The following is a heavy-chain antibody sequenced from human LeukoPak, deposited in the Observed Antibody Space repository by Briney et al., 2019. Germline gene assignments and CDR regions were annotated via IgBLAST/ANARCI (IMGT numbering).Heavy chain of an antibody. CDR2: IDWDDDK. D-gene: IGHD6-13*01. CDR1: GFSLSTSGMC. CDR3: ARIRLAAAGTWTFDY. V-gene: IGHV2-70*11. Sequence: GSGPTLVKPTQTLTLTCTFSGFSLSTSGMCVSWIRQPPGKALEWLARIDWDDDKYYSTSLKTRLTISKDTSKNQVVLTMTNMDPVDTATYYCARIRLAAAGTWTFDYWGQGTLVTVSS. J-gene: IGHJ4*02.